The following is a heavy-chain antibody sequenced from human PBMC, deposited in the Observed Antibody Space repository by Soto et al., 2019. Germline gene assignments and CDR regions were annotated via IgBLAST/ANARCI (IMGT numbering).Heavy chain of an antibody. V-gene: IGHV3-48*02. CDR1: GFTFRTYS. CDR3: ARDSGPWLTPPDY. J-gene: IGHJ4*02. Sequence: PGGSLRLSCAASGFTFRTYSMNWVRQAPGKGLEWVSYISNDGGTIYYADSVKGRFIIARDNAKNSLYLQMNSLRDEDTAVYYCARDSGPWLTPPDYWGQGTLVTVSS. CDR2: ISNDGGTI. D-gene: IGHD5-12*01.